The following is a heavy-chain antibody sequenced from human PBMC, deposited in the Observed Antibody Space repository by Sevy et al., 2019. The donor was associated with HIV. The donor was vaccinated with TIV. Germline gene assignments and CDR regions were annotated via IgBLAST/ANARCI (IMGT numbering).Heavy chain of an antibody. CDR2: ISDTGTST. Sequence: GGSLRLSCAASGFTFSTYSMTWVRQAPRKGLEWVSAISDTGTSTYYTDSVEGRFTISRGNSKSTLFLHMYSLRAEDTALYYCAKFAGDFPHFDFWGLGTLVTVSS. D-gene: IGHD7-27*01. CDR3: AKFAGDFPHFDF. V-gene: IGHV3-23*01. CDR1: GFTFSTYS. J-gene: IGHJ4*02.